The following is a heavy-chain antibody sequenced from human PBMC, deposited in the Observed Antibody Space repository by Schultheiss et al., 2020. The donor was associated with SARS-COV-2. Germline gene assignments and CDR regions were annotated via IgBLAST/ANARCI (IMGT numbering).Heavy chain of an antibody. CDR3: ARNGAARDSSGHYYGY. J-gene: IGHJ4*02. V-gene: IGHV1-18*01. CDR1: GYVFMNFG. Sequence: GESLKISCKASGYVFMNFGITWVRLAPGQGLEWMGWISPHSGNTKYAQELQGRVTMTTDTSTSTAYMELRSLRSDDTAVYYCARNGAARDSSGHYYGYWGQGTLVTVSS. CDR2: ISPHSGNT. D-gene: IGHD3-22*01.